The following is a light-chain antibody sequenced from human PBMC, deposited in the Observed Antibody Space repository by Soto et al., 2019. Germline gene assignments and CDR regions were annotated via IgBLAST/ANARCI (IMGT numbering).Light chain of an antibody. V-gene: IGKV3-15*01. CDR3: QQYNNWPRT. J-gene: IGKJ1*01. Sequence: EIVMTHSPATLSVSPGERATLYCRASQRVSSNLAWYQQKPGQAPRLLIYGASTRATGIPARFSGSGSGTEFTLTISSLQSEDFAVYYCQQYNNWPRTFGQGTKV. CDR1: QRVSSN. CDR2: GAS.